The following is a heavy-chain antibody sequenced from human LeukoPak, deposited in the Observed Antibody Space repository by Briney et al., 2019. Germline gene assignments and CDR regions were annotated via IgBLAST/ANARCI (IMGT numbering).Heavy chain of an antibody. D-gene: IGHD2-2*01. CDR1: GGSIRSYY. Sequence: PSETLSLTCTVSGGSIRSYYWSWIRQPAGKGLEWIGRIYTSGSTNYNPSLKSRVTISVDTSKNQFSLKLSSVTAADTAVYYCARTRVPAATLGWFDPWGQGTLVTVSS. CDR3: ARTRVPAATLGWFDP. J-gene: IGHJ5*02. V-gene: IGHV4-4*07. CDR2: IYTSGST.